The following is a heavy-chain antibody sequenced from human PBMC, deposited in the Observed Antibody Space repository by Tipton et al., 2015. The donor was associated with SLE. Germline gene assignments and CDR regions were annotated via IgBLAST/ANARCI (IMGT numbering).Heavy chain of an antibody. CDR3: ARGNRYCSSTSCYRSYFQH. Sequence: TLSLTCTVSGGSISSSTYYWGWIRQPPGKGLEWIGSIYYSGSTYYNPSLKSRVTISVDTSKNQFSLKLSSVTAADTAVYYCARGNRYCSSTSCYRSYFQHWGQGTLVTVSS. V-gene: IGHV4-39*01. J-gene: IGHJ1*01. CDR1: GGSISSSTYY. D-gene: IGHD2-2*01. CDR2: IYYSGST.